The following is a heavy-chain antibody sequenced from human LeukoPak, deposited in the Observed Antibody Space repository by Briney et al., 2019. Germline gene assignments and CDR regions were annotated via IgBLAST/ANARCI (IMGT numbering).Heavy chain of an antibody. CDR1: GFTFSNYA. V-gene: IGHV3-30-3*02. CDR2: VSAAGTNK. CDR3: AKSSYYDSSGYYRECYFDF. Sequence: SGGSLRLSCAASGFTFSNYAMHWVRQAPGKGLEWVAVVSAAGTNKYYVDSVKGRFTISRDNSRNTVYLQMNGLRVEDTAVYYCAKSSYYDSSGYYRECYFDFWGQGTLVTVSS. D-gene: IGHD3-22*01. J-gene: IGHJ4*02.